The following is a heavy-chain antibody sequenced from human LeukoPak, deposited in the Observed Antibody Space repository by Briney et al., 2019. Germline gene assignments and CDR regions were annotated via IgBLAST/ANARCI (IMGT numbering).Heavy chain of an antibody. CDR1: GGSISSGPYY. Sequence: ASETLSLTRTVSGGSISSGPYYWIWIRQHPGKGLEWIGYITYSGNTYYYPALNSRVTVSLDTSKTQFSLKLSSVTAADTAVYYCASYGSGSYRASDYWGQGTLVTVSS. J-gene: IGHJ4*02. V-gene: IGHV4-31*03. CDR2: ITYSGNT. CDR3: ASYGSGSYRASDY. D-gene: IGHD3-10*01.